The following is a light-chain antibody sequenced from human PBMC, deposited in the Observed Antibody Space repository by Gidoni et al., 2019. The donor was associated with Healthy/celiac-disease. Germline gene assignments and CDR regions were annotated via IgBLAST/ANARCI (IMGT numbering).Light chain of an antibody. CDR2: EVS. CDR1: SSDVGGYNY. V-gene: IGLV2-14*01. J-gene: IGLJ2*01. Sequence: QSSLTQPASVPGSPGQSITISCTGTSSDVGGYNYVSWYQQHPGKAPKLMIYEVSNRPSGVSNRFSGSKSGNTASLTICGLQAEDEADYYCSAYTSSSTLVVFGGGTKLTVL. CDR3: SAYTSSSTLVV.